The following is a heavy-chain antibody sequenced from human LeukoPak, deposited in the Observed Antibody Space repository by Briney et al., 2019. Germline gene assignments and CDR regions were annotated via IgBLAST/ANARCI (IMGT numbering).Heavy chain of an antibody. J-gene: IGHJ4*02. CDR1: GFTFSSYW. CDR2: INSDGIIT. Sequence: GGSLTLSCAASGFTFSSYWMHWVRQAPGKGLMWVSRINSDGIITNYADSVKGRFTISRDNAKNTLYLQMNSLRAEDTAVYYCARVRATFSPHFDNWGQGTLVTVSS. CDR3: ARVRATFSPHFDN. V-gene: IGHV3-74*01. D-gene: IGHD5-12*01.